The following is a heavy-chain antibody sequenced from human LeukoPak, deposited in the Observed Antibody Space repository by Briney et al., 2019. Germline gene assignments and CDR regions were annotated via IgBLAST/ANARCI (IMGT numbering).Heavy chain of an antibody. CDR2: INQDGSTQ. CDR3: SRSLDY. V-gene: IGHV3-7*01. CDR1: GFPFSGYW. Sequence: GGSLRLSCAASGFPFSGYWMDWVRQAPGKGMEWVANINQDGSTQYYAASVKGRFTISRDNAKSSLYLQMSILRAEDTAVYYCSRSLDYLGQGALVTVSS. J-gene: IGHJ4*02.